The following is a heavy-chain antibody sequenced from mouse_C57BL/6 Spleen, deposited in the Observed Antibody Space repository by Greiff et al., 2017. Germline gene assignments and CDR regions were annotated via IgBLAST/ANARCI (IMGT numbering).Heavy chain of an antibody. CDR3: TRVAQATFAY. D-gene: IGHD3-2*02. CDR2: IRLKSDNYAT. CDR1: GFTFSNYW. Sequence: EVKVEESGGGLVQPGGSMKLSCVASGFTFSNYWMNWVRQSPEKGLEWVAQIRLKSDNYATHYAESVKGRFTISRDDSKSSVYLQMNNLRAEDTGIYYCTRVAQATFAYWGQGTLVTVSA. J-gene: IGHJ3*01. V-gene: IGHV6-3*01.